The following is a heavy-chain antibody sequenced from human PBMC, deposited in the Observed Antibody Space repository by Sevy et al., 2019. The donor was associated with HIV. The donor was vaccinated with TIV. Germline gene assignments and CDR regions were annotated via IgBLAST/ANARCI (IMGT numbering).Heavy chain of an antibody. CDR3: AXTXXVTXXGXTDLYFEN. CDR2: IIPIFRTT. Sequence: ASVKVSCKASGGTFSSYALSWVRQAPGQGLEWLGGIIPIFRTTNLSQKFQGRVTITADDSRSTVYMELSTLRSADPXXXXXAXTXXVTXXGXTDLYFENWGQGTLVTVSS. J-gene: IGHJ4*02. V-gene: IGHV1-69*13. D-gene: IGHD4-17*01. CDR1: GGTFSSYA.